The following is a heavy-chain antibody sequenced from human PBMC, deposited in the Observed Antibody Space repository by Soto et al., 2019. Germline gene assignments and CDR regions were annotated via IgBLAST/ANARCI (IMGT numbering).Heavy chain of an antibody. CDR3: ARDRGYGEMAGFDY. D-gene: IGHD4-17*01. CDR1: GGSISSYY. Sequence: SETLSLTCTVSGGSISSYYWSWIRQPPGKGLEWIGYIYYSGSTNYNPSLKSRVTISVDTSKNQFSLKLSSVTAADTAVYYCARDRGYGEMAGFDYWGQGTLVTVSS. CDR2: IYYSGST. V-gene: IGHV4-59*01. J-gene: IGHJ4*02.